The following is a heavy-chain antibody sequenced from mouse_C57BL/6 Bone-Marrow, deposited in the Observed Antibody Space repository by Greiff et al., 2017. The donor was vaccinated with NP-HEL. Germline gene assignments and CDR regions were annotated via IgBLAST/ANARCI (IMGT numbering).Heavy chain of an antibody. CDR3: ARRAQATRYYAMDY. Sequence: VQLQQSGPELVKPGASVKISCKASGYTFTDYYMNWVKQSHGKSLEWIGDINPNNGGTSYNQKFKGKATLTVDKSSSTAYMELRSLTSEDSAVYYCARRAQATRYYAMDYWGQGTSVTVSS. J-gene: IGHJ4*01. D-gene: IGHD3-2*02. V-gene: IGHV1-26*01. CDR2: INPNNGGT. CDR1: GYTFTDYY.